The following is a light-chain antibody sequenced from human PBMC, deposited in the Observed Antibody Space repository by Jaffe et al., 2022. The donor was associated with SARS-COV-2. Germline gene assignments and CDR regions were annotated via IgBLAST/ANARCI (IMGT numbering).Light chain of an antibody. Sequence: QSVLTQPPSVSAAPGQKVAISCSGTKSNIGDNYVSWYQHVPGTAPKLLIYENDKRFSGIPDRFSGSKSGTSATLGISGLQTGDEAEYYCGTWDDSLSAGLFGGGTKLTVL. J-gene: IGLJ3*02. CDR2: END. V-gene: IGLV1-51*02. CDR3: GTWDDSLSAGL. CDR1: KSNIGDNY.